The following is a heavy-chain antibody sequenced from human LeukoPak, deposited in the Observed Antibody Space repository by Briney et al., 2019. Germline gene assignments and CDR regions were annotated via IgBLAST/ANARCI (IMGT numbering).Heavy chain of an antibody. Sequence: GGALEISLKGSGYHFTSYLIGWVRPVPGKGLEWMGIIYPYYSDTRYSPSCQGQVTISADKSISTAYLQWSSLKASDTAMYYCARWHLGFDYWGQGTLVTVSS. CDR3: ARWHLGFDY. CDR1: GYHFTSYL. J-gene: IGHJ4*02. CDR2: IYPYYSDT. V-gene: IGHV5-51*01.